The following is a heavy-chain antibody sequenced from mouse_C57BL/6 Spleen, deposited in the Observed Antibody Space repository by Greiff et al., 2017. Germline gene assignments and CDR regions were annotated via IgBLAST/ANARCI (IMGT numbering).Heavy chain of an antibody. CDR3: AREKSSDIDY. V-gene: IGHV1-52*01. CDR2: IDPTDSET. Sequence: QVQLQQSGAELVRPGSSVKLSCKASGYTFTSYWMYWVKQRPLKGLEWIGNIDPTDSETHYNQKFKDKATMTVDKSSSTAYMQLSRLTSEDSAVYYCAREKSSDIDYWGQGTTLTVSS. CDR1: GYTFTSYW. J-gene: IGHJ2*01.